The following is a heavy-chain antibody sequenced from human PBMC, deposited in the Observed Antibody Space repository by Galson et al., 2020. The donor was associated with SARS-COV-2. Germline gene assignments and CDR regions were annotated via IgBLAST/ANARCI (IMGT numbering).Heavy chain of an antibody. J-gene: IGHJ6*02. CDR1: GYTFTGYY. Sequence: ASVKVSCKASGYTFTGYYMHWVRQAPGQGLEWMGWINPNSGGTNYAQKFQGWVTMTRDTSISTAYMELSRLRSDDTAVYYCARGGETYYDMLTGYYYYYYGMDVWGQGTTVTVSS. CDR2: INPNSGGT. D-gene: IGHD3-9*01. CDR3: ARGGETYYDMLTGYYYYYYGMDV. V-gene: IGHV1-2*04.